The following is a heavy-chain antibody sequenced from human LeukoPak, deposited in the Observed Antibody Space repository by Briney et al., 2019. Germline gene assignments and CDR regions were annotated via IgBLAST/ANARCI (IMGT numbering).Heavy chain of an antibody. CDR3: AGSSGPPFDY. CDR1: GGSISSGGYY. J-gene: IGHJ4*02. D-gene: IGHD3-22*01. Sequence: SQTLSLTCTVSGGSISSGGYYWSWLRQHPGKGLEWIGYIYYSGSTYYNPSLKSRVTISVDTSKNQFSLELSSVTAADTAVYYCAGSSGPPFDYWGQGTLVTVSS. CDR2: IYYSGST. V-gene: IGHV4-31*03.